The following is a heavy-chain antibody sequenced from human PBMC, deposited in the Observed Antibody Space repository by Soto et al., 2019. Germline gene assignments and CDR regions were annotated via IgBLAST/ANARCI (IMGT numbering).Heavy chain of an antibody. D-gene: IGHD3-3*01. Sequence: SETLSLTCAVYGGSFSGYYWSWIRQPPGKGLEWIGEINHSGSTNYNPSLKSRVTISVDTSKNQFSLKLSSVTAADTAVYYCARGVPFGPRRPFDYWGQGTLVTVSS. V-gene: IGHV4-34*01. CDR2: INHSGST. J-gene: IGHJ4*02. CDR3: ARGVPFGPRRPFDY. CDR1: GGSFSGYY.